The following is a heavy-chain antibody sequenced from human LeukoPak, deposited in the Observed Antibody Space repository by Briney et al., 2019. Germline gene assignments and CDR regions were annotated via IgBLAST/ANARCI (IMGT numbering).Heavy chain of an antibody. CDR2: ISTSSTTV. D-gene: IGHD3-10*01. CDR1: GFTFSSHS. V-gene: IGHV3-48*02. CDR3: ARDRGYYYDY. J-gene: IGHJ4*02. Sequence: GGSLRLSCAASGFTFSSHSMNWVRQAPGKGLEWVSYISTSSTTVYYADSVKGRFTISRDNAKNSLYLQMNSLRDEDTAVYYCARDRGYYYDYWGQGTLVTVSS.